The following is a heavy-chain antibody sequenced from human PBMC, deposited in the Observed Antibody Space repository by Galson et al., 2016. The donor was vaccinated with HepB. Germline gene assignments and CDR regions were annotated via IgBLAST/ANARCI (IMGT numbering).Heavy chain of an antibody. CDR2: IHPNSGGT. V-gene: IGHV1-2*06. J-gene: IGHJ5*02. CDR1: GYTFTDYY. D-gene: IGHD3-3*01. Sequence: SVKVSCKASGYTFTDYYIHWVRQAPGQGLEWMGRIHPNSGGTNYAQKFQGRVSMTRDTSINTAYMELSSLRSDDTAVYYCARDHDFWSPDISFHWFDPWGQGTLVIVSS. CDR3: ARDHDFWSPDISFHWFDP.